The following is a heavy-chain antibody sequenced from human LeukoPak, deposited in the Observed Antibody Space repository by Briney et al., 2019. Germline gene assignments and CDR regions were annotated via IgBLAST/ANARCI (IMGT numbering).Heavy chain of an antibody. CDR2: IRNDRSNK. D-gene: IGHD2-21*02. CDR1: GFTFDNYA. V-gene: IGHV3-30*02. CDR3: AKGDTS. J-gene: IGHJ5*02. Sequence: PGGSLRLSCAASGFTFDNYAMTWVRQAPGKGLEWVAFIRNDRSNKYYADSVKGRFTISRDNSKNTLYLQMNSLRAEDTAVYYCAKGDTSWGQGTLVTVSS.